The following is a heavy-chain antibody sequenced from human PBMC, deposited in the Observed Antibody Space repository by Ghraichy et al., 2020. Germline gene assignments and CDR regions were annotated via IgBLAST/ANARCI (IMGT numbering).Heavy chain of an antibody. CDR1: GGSISSYY. V-gene: IGHV4-59*08. J-gene: IGHJ6*03. D-gene: IGHD3-22*01. Sequence: GSLRLPCTVSGGSISSYYWSWIRQPPGKGLEWIGYIYYSGSTNYNPSLKSRVTISVDTSKNQFSLKLSSVTAADTAVYYCASNGDSSGYYLLDYYYYMDVWGKGTTVTVSS. CDR3: ASNGDSSGYYLLDYYYYMDV. CDR2: IYYSGST.